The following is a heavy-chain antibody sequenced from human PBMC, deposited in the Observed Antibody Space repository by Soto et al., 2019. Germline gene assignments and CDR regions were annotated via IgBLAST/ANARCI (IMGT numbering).Heavy chain of an antibody. CDR1: GFTFSSYS. V-gene: IGHV3-21*01. CDR3: ERDTVIQLWLLDY. J-gene: IGHJ4*02. D-gene: IGHD5-18*01. Sequence: PGGSLRLSCAASGFTFSSYSMNWVRQAPGKGLEWVSSISSSSSYIYYADSVKGRFTISRDNAKNSLYLQMNSLRAEDTAVYYCERDTVIQLWLLDYWGQGTLVTVSS. CDR2: ISSSSSYI.